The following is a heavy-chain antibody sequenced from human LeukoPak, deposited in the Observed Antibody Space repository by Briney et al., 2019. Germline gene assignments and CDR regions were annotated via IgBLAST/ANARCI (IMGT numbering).Heavy chain of an antibody. D-gene: IGHD3-3*01. Sequence: GGSLRLSCAASGFTFDDYAMHWVRQAPGKGLEWVSGISWNSGSIGYADSVKGRFTISRDNAKNSLYLQMNSLRAEDTALYCRAKDRATYDFWSGYWSPYYYYGMDVWGQGTTVTVSS. V-gene: IGHV3-9*01. CDR1: GFTFDDYA. CDR2: ISWNSGSI. J-gene: IGHJ6*02. CDR3: AKDRATYDFWSGYWSPYYYYGMDV.